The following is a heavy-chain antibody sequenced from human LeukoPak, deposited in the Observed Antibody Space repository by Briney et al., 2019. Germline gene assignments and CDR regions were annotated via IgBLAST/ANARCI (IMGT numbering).Heavy chain of an antibody. CDR2: ISSSSSYI. Sequence: PGGSLRLSCAASGFTFSSYSMNWVRQAPGKGLEWVSFISSSSSYIYYADSVKGRFTISRDNAKNSLYLQMNSLRAEDTAVYYCARDPSARVLEWLLYRSVYFDYWGQGTLVTVSS. D-gene: IGHD3-3*01. CDR1: GFTFSSYS. CDR3: ARDPSARVLEWLLYRSVYFDY. V-gene: IGHV3-21*04. J-gene: IGHJ4*02.